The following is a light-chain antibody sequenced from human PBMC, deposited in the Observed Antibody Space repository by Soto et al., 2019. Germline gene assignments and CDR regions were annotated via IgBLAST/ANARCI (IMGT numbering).Light chain of an antibody. V-gene: IGKV1-39*01. CDR2: AAS. CDR1: QSVSHY. CDR3: QQSYSGPRT. J-gene: IGKJ2*02. Sequence: DIQMTQSPASLSASVGDRVTITCRASQSVSHYLNWYQQKPGKAPKLLIYAASSLQSWVPSRFSGSGSGTDVTLTISSLQPEDFATYYCQQSYSGPRTFGQGTKLEIK.